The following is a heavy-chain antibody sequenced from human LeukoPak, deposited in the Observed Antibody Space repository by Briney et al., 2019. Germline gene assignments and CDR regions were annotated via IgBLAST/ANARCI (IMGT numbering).Heavy chain of an antibody. D-gene: IGHD3-9*01. CDR1: GYTFTSYG. CDR3: ARHPWKRYFDWSPIYFDY. J-gene: IGHJ4*02. Sequence: ASVKVSCKASGYTFTSYGISWVRQAPGQGLEWMGWISAYNGNTNYAQKLQGRVTMTTDTSTSTAYLQWSSLKASDTAMYYCARHPWKRYFDWSPIYFDYWGQGTLVTVSS. CDR2: ISAYNGNT. V-gene: IGHV1-18*01.